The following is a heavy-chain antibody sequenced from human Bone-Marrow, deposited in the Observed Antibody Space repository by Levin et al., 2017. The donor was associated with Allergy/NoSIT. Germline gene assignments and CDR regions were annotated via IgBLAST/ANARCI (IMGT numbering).Heavy chain of an antibody. V-gene: IGHV4-31*03. D-gene: IGHD6-6*01. J-gene: IGHJ3*02. CDR3: ARYFPSSLNAFDI. Sequence: SETLSLTCTVSGGSISSGGYYWSWIRQHPGTGLEWIVYIYYSGSTYYNPSLKSRVTISVDTSKNQFSLKLSSVTAADTAVYYCARYFPSSLNAFDIWGQGTMVTVSS. CDR2: IYYSGST. CDR1: GGSISSGGYY.